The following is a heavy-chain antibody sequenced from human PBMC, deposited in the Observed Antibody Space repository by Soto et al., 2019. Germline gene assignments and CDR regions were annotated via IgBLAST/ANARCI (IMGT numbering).Heavy chain of an antibody. J-gene: IGHJ4*02. Sequence: QLQLQESGPGLVKPSETLSLTCTVSGGSITSSTYYWGWLRQPPGKGVEWVGNAHYSGSTYYNPSLKSRVTISVDTSEKQFSLKLSSVTAADTALYFCASQLWFGGSSYFDYWGQGTLVTVSS. V-gene: IGHV4-39*01. CDR2: AHYSGST. D-gene: IGHD3-10*01. CDR1: GGSITSSTYY. CDR3: ASQLWFGGSSYFDY.